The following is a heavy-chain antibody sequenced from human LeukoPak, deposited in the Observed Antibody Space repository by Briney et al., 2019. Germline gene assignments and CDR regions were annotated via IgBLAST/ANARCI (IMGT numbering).Heavy chain of an antibody. CDR2: ISYDGSNE. V-gene: IGHV3-30-3*01. CDR1: GFTFSSYA. CDR3: ARDARGDFWSGYYGHYYYYYGMDV. Sequence: GGSLRLSCAASGFTFSSYAMHWVRQAPGKGLEWVAVISYDGSNEYYADSVKGRFTISRDNSEKTLYLQMNSLRAEDTAVYYCARDARGDFWSGYYGHYYYYYGMDVWGQGTTVTVSS. J-gene: IGHJ6*02. D-gene: IGHD3-3*01.